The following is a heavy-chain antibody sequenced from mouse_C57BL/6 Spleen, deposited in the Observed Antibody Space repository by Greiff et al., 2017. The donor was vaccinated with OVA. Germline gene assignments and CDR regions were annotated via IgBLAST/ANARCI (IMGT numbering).Heavy chain of an antibody. CDR2: ILPGSGST. CDR1: GYTFTGYW. CDR3: ARGATVVAGDAMDY. V-gene: IGHV1-9*01. D-gene: IGHD1-1*01. Sequence: VQLQQSGAELMKPGASVKLSCKATGYTFTGYWIAWVKQRPGHGLEWIGEILPGSGSTNYNEKFKGKATFTADTSANTANMQLSNLTTVDSASYYCARGATVVAGDAMDYWGQGTSVTVSS. J-gene: IGHJ4*01.